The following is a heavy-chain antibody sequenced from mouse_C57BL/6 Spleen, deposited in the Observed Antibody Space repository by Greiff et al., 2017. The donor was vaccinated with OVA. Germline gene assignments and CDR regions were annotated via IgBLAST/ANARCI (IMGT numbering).Heavy chain of an antibody. CDR1: GYTFTSYW. V-gene: IGHV1-52*01. CDR3: LITTASSGNYDTMDY. J-gene: IGHJ4*01. Sequence: QVQLQQSGAELVRPGSSVKLSCKASGYTFTSYWMHWVKQRPIQGLEWIGNIDPSDSETHYNQKFKDKATLTVDKSSSTAYMQLSSLTSEDSAVYYCLITTASSGNYDTMDYWGQGTSVTVSS. D-gene: IGHD1-2*01. CDR2: IDPSDSET.